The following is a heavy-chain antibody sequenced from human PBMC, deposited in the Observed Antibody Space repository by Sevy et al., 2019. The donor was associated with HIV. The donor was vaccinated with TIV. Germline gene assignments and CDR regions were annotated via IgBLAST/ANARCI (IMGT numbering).Heavy chain of an antibody. J-gene: IGHJ4*02. D-gene: IGHD6-13*01. Sequence: GGSLRLSCVVSGYSFSSYAISWVRQAPGKGLEWVSTINGRGGSTYYADSVKGRFTISRDNPKNTLFLQMINLRVDDTAIDYCARPSARIAAAASAFYDNWGQGTLVTVSS. CDR2: INGRGGST. CDR1: GYSFSSYA. CDR3: ARPSARIAAAASAFYDN. V-gene: IGHV3-23*01.